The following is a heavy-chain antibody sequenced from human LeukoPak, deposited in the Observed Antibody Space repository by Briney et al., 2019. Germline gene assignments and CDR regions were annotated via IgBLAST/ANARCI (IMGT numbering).Heavy chain of an antibody. CDR3: ARDFAPGTIAANFVGAFDI. V-gene: IGHV3-30-3*01. J-gene: IGHJ3*02. Sequence: PGGSLRLSCAASGFTFSDSAMHWVRQAPGKGLEWVAVISYDGSNKYYADSVKGRFTISRDNSKNTLYLQMNSLRAEDTAVYYCARDFAPGTIAANFVGAFDIWGQGTMVTVSS. D-gene: IGHD6-6*01. CDR1: GFTFSDSA. CDR2: ISYDGSNK.